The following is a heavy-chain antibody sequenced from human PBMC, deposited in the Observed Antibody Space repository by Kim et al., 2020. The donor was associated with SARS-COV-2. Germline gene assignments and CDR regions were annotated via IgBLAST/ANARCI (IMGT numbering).Heavy chain of an antibody. CDR1: GFTFSSYA. J-gene: IGHJ2*01. V-gene: IGHV3-30*04. CDR2: ISYDGSNK. CDR3: ARDPKAGYSYAIYWYFDL. Sequence: GGSLRLSCAVSGFTFSSYAMHWVRQAPGKGLEWVAVISYDGSNKYYADSVKGRFTISRDNSKNTLYLQMNSLRAEDTAVYYCARDPKAGYSYAIYWYFDLWGRGTLVTVSS. D-gene: IGHD5-18*01.